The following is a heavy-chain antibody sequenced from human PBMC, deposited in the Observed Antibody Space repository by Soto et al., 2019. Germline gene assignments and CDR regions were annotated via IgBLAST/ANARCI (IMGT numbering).Heavy chain of an antibody. V-gene: IGHV3-48*02. CDR1: GFTFVSYD. CDR3: ARDISYDSSGYQMRYYGMDV. J-gene: IGHJ6*02. D-gene: IGHD3-22*01. CDR2: ITSTSSTI. Sequence: GPLRLSCAASGFTFVSYDINFFRHSPVEWLERVSYITSTSSTIYYADSVKDRFTISRDNAKNSPYMQMTSLRDEDTAVYYCARDISYDSSGYQMRYYGMDVWGQGTTVTVSS.